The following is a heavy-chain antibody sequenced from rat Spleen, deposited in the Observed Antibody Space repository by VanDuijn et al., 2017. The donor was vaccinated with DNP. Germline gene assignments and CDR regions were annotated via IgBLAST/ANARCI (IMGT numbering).Heavy chain of an antibody. J-gene: IGHJ3*01. CDR3: ARSHTTGLTWFAY. CDR1: GFSLTTYG. D-gene: IGHD1-9*01. V-gene: IGHV2-27*01. CDR2: VQSGGNT. Sequence: QVQLKESGPGLVQPSQTLSLTCTVSGFSLTTYGVSWVRQPPGKGLEWMGRVQSGGNTDYSSGLRSRLSISRDTSKSQVFLKMKSVQTEDTAMYFCARSHTTGLTWFAYWGQGTLVTVSS.